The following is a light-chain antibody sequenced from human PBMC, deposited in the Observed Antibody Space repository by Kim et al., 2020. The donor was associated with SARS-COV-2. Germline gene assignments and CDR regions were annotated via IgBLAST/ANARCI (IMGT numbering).Light chain of an antibody. CDR2: DAS. CDR3: QQSSNWLT. Sequence: EIVLTQSPATLSLSPGERATLSCRASQSVSSHLAWYQQKSGQAPRLLIYDASNRATGIPARFSGSGSGTDFTLTISSLEPEDFAVYYCQQSSNWLTFGGGTKVDIK. CDR1: QSVSSH. V-gene: IGKV3-11*01. J-gene: IGKJ4*01.